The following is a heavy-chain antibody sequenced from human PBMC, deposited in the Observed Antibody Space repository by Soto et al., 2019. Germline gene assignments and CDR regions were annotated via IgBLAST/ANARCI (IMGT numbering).Heavy chain of an antibody. D-gene: IGHD3-9*01. CDR1: GGSVSGYY. Sequence: QVQLQQWGAGLLKPSETLSLSCVVYGGSVSGYYWSWIRQPPGKGLEWIGEINHRGSTNCNPSLKSRITMSMDAPNNRFSLNLNSVSAADMAVYYCAKRGRYFDWARPVGYWFDPWGQGTLVTVSS. J-gene: IGHJ5*02. CDR3: AKRGRYFDWARPVGYWFDP. V-gene: IGHV4-34*01. CDR2: INHRGST.